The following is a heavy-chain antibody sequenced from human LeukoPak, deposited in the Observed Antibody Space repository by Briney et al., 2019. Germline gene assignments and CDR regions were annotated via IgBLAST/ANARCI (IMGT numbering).Heavy chain of an antibody. CDR1: GYTFTSYY. V-gene: IGHV1-46*01. D-gene: IGHD2-2*01. J-gene: IGHJ4*02. CDR2: INPSGGST. CDR3: ARNLNPSYCSSTSCYAQQDYYFDY. Sequence: ASVKVSCKASGYTFTSYYMHWVRQAPGQGLEWMGIINPSGGSTSYAQKFQGRVTMTRDTSISTAYMELSRLRSDDTAVYYCARNLNPSYCSSTSCYAQQDYYFDYWGQGTLVTVSS.